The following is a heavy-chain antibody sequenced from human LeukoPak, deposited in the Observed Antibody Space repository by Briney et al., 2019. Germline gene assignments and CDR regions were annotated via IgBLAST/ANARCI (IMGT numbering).Heavy chain of an antibody. V-gene: IGHV1-2*02. D-gene: IGHD5-18*01. CDR3: ARGWAMAQPNDY. CDR2: INPNSGGT. Sequence: ASVKVSCKASGYTFTAYYIHWVRQAPGQGLEWMGWINPNSGGTNYAQKFQGRVTMTRDTSISTAYMELSRLRSDDTAVYYCARGWAMAQPNDYWGQGTLVTVSS. CDR1: GYTFTAYY. J-gene: IGHJ4*02.